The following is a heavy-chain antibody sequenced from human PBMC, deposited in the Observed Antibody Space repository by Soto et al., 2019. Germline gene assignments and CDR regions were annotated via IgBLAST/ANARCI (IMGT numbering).Heavy chain of an antibody. CDR2: ISAYNGNT. Sequence: GASVKFSCKASGYTFTSYGISWVRQAPGQGLEWMGWISAYNGNTNYAQKLQGRVTMTTDTSTSTAYMELRSLRSGDTAVYYCARVRPHENNGGPFEAFDIWGQGTMVTVSS. CDR3: ARVRPHENNGGPFEAFDI. CDR1: GYTFTSYG. V-gene: IGHV1-18*01. J-gene: IGHJ3*02. D-gene: IGHD1-1*01.